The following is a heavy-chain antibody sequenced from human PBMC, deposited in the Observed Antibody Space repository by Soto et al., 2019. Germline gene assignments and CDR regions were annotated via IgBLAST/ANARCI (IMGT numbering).Heavy chain of an antibody. V-gene: IGHV3-23*01. CDR1: GFIFSNYA. J-gene: IGHJ4*02. CDR3: AKEDDRHYYDSSGSPDY. D-gene: IGHD3-22*01. Sequence: PGGSLRLSCAASGFIFSNYAMSWVRQAPGKGLEWVSGISGSGDRTLYADSVKGRFTIFRDNSKNTLYLQMNSLRAEDTAVYYCAKEDDRHYYDSSGSPDYWGQGTLVTVSS. CDR2: ISGSGDRT.